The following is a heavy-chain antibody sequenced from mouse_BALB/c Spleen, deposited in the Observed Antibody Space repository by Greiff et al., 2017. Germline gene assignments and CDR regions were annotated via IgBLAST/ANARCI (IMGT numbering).Heavy chain of an antibody. Sequence: EVQVVESGAELVKPGASVKLSCTASGFNIKDTYMHWVKQRPEQGLEWIGRIDPANGNTKYDPKFQGKATITADTSSNTAYLQLSSLTSEDTAVYYCASCYGSSLYYYAMDYWGQGTSVTVSS. V-gene: IGHV14-3*02. CDR1: GFNIKDTY. J-gene: IGHJ4*01. CDR3: ASCYGSSLYYYAMDY. CDR2: IDPANGNT. D-gene: IGHD1-1*01.